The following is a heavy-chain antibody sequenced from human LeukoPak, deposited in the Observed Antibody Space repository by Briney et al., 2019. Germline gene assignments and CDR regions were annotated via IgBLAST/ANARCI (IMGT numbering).Heavy chain of an antibody. CDR3: ASDYYDSSGYYNWFDP. D-gene: IGHD3-22*01. V-gene: IGHV3-23*01. Sequence: PGGSLRLSCAASGFTFSSYAMSWVRQAPGKGLEWVSAISGSGGSTYYADSVKGRFTISRDNAKNSLYLQMNSLRAEDTAVYYCASDYYDSSGYYNWFDPWGQGTLVTVSS. CDR1: GFTFSSYA. CDR2: ISGSGGST. J-gene: IGHJ5*02.